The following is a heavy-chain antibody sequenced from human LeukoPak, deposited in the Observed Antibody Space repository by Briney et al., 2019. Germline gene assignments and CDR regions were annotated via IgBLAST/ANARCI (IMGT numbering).Heavy chain of an antibody. CDR1: GFSLSSYA. CDR3: ARSAAAGRIVATFAY. CDR2: ISYDGSKK. V-gene: IGHV3-30*04. J-gene: IGHJ4*02. Sequence: QPGRSLRLSCAASGFSLSSYAIHWVRQAPGKGLEWVAIISYDGSKKYYADSVEGRFTISRDNSKNTLYLQMNSLRAEDTAVYYCARSAAAGRIVATFAYWGQGTLVIVSS. D-gene: IGHD5-12*01.